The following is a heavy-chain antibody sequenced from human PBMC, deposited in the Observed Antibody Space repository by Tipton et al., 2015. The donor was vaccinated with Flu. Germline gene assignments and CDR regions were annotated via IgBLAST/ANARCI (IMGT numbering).Heavy chain of an antibody. CDR3: ARDRSPGLERLDYYYMDV. J-gene: IGHJ6*03. CDR2: VNPFFGPP. CDR1: GYKFNTYA. V-gene: IGHV1-69*13. D-gene: IGHD3-10*01. Sequence: QSGAEVKKPGASVKVSCRVSGYKFNTYAITWVRQAPGQGLEWMGGVNPFFGPPQYAQTFQDRLTIDADDSTSTAYMELSGLRSDDTAVYYCARDRSPGLERLDYYYMDVWGKGTTVTVSS.